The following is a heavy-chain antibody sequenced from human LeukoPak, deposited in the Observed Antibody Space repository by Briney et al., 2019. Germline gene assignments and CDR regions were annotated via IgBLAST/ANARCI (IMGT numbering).Heavy chain of an antibody. CDR2: INPSGGST. V-gene: IGHV1-46*01. CDR3: ARGFRYYYDSSGYYQSNYGMDV. Sequence: ASVKVSCKASGYTFTSYYMHWVRQAPGQGLEWMGIINPSGGSTSYAQKFQGRVTMTRNTSISTAYMELSSLRSEDTAVYYCARGFRYYYDSSGYYQSNYGMDVWGQGTTVTVSS. J-gene: IGHJ6*02. D-gene: IGHD3-22*01. CDR1: GYTFTSYY.